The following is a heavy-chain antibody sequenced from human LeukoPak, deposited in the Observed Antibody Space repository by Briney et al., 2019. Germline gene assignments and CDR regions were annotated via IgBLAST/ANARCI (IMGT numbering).Heavy chain of an antibody. CDR3: AMASSTSSGWFDP. CDR2: ISWNSGSI. J-gene: IGHJ5*02. D-gene: IGHD2-2*01. V-gene: IGHV3-9*03. CDR1: GFIFNNYA. Sequence: PGRSLRLSCAGSGFIFNNYAMHWVRQPPGKGLEWVSGISWNSGSIDYADSVKGRFTISRDNAKNSLYLQMNSLRAEDMAVYYCAMASSTSSGWFDPWGQGTPDTVSS.